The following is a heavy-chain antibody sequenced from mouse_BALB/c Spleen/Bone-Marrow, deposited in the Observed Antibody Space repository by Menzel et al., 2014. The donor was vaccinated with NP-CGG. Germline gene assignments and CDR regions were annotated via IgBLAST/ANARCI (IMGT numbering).Heavy chain of an antibody. V-gene: IGHV4-1*02. CDR1: GFDSSRYW. Sequence: EVKLQESGGGLVQPGGSLKLSCAASGFDSSRYWMSWVRRAPGKGLEWIGEINPDSSTINYTPSLKDKFIISRDNAKNTLYLQMSKVRSEDTALYYCASLHYYGFFAYWGQGTLVTVSA. D-gene: IGHD1-2*01. CDR2: INPDSSTI. CDR3: ASLHYYGFFAY. J-gene: IGHJ3*01.